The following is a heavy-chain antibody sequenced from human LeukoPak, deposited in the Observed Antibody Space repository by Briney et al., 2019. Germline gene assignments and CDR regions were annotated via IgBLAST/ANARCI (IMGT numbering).Heavy chain of an antibody. J-gene: IGHJ4*02. CDR1: GGSISSGDYY. D-gene: IGHD3-22*01. Sequence: PSQTLSLTCTVSGGSISSGDYYWSWLRQPPGTGLEWIGYIYYSGSTYYNPSLKSRVTISVDTSKNQFSLKLSSVTAADTAVYYCARDAGGAYWESSGYYYLYYFDYWGQGTLVTVSS. CDR2: IYYSGST. CDR3: ARDAGGAYWESSGYYYLYYFDY. V-gene: IGHV4-30-4*08.